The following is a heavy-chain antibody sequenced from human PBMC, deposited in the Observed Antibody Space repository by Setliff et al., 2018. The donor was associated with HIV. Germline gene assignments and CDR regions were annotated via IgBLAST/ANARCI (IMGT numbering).Heavy chain of an antibody. J-gene: IGHJ5*02. D-gene: IGHD6-19*01. CDR1: GFTFSSYE. CDR3: VPQGPGPGSGWWRNWFDP. V-gene: IGHV3-30*07. Sequence: QPGGSLRLSCAASGFTFSSYEMHWVRQAPGKGLEWVAVISYDGSDKYYVGSVKGRFTISRDNAKNSLFLQMNSLRVEDTAVYFCVPQGPGPGSGWWRNWFDPWGQGTLVTVSS. CDR2: ISYDGSDK.